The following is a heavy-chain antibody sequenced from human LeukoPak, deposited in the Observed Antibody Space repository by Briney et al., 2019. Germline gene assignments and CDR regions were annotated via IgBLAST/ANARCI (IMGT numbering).Heavy chain of an antibody. J-gene: IGHJ6*03. CDR1: GFTFSDHY. Sequence: PGGSLRLSCAASGFTFSDHYMDWVRQAPGKGLEWVGRTRNKANSYTTEYAASVKGRFTISRDDSKNSLYLQMNSLKTEDTAVYYCARGLLWFGELEAYYYYYMDVWGKGTTVTISS. CDR2: TRNKANSYTT. D-gene: IGHD3-10*01. CDR3: ARGLLWFGELEAYYYYYMDV. V-gene: IGHV3-72*01.